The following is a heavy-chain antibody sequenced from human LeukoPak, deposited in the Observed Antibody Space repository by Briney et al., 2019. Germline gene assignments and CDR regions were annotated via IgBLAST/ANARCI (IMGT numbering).Heavy chain of an antibody. CDR1: GYTFTGYY. Sequence: ASVKVSCKASGYTFTGYYMHWVRQAPGQGLEWMGGINPNSGGTNYAQKFQGWVTMTRDTSISTAYMELSRLRSDDTAVYYCAREGGFTMVRGVSTAFDYWGQGTLVTVSS. CDR3: AREGGFTMVRGVSTAFDY. J-gene: IGHJ4*02. D-gene: IGHD3-10*01. CDR2: INPNSGGT. V-gene: IGHV1-2*04.